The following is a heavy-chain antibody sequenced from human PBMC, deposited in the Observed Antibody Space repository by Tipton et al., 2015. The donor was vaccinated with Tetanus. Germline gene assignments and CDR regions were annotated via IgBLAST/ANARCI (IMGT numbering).Heavy chain of an antibody. D-gene: IGHD3-16*01. CDR3: AKAKPVITLAFFDY. Sequence: SLRLSCAASGFSFSTYTMNWARQAPGKGLEWVAGISYDGSHKYYVDSVRGRFTISRDNSQNTLYLQMNSLRPEDTAIYYCAKAKPVITLAFFDYWGQGTLVTVSS. CDR1: GFSFSTYT. CDR2: ISYDGSHK. J-gene: IGHJ4*02. V-gene: IGHV3-30*18.